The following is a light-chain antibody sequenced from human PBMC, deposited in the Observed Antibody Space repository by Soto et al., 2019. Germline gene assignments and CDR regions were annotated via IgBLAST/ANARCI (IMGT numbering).Light chain of an antibody. Sequence: DIPMTQSPSTLSASVGDRVTITCRASQSISSWLAWYQQRPGKAPKLLIYKASTLESGVPSRFSGSGSGTEFTLTISSLQSDDFATYYCQQYNGYSRTFGQGTKVEIK. CDR3: QQYNGYSRT. CDR2: KAS. J-gene: IGKJ1*01. V-gene: IGKV1-5*03. CDR1: QSISSW.